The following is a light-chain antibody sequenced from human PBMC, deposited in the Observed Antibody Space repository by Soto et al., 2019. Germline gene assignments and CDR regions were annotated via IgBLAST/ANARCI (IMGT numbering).Light chain of an antibody. V-gene: IGKV3-15*01. J-gene: IGKJ1*01. CDR1: QSVSTN. Sequence: EIVMTQSPATLSVSPGERATLSCRASQSVSTNLVWYQQKPGQAPRLLIYDASTRAPGIPAGFSGSGSGTEFTLTISSLQSEDFAVYYCQQYNNWPPWTFGQGTKVEIK. CDR3: QQYNNWPPWT. CDR2: DAS.